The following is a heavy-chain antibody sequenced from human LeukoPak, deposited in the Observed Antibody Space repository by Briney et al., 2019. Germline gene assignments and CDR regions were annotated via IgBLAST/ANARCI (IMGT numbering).Heavy chain of an antibody. CDR3: ARGTPFLAAAGHYYMDV. V-gene: IGHV4-4*07. CDR2: IYTSGST. D-gene: IGHD6-13*01. J-gene: IGHJ6*03. CDR1: GGSISSYY. Sequence: SETLSLTCTVSGGSISSYYWSWIRQPAGKGLEWIGRIYTSGSTNYNPSLKSRVTISVDTSKNQFSLKLSSVTAADTAVYYCARGTPFLAAAGHYYMDVWGKGTTVTVSS.